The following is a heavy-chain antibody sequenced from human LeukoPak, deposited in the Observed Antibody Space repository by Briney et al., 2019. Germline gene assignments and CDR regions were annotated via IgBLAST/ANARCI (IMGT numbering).Heavy chain of an antibody. CDR3: ARGQLEWENYYYGMDV. J-gene: IGHJ6*02. D-gene: IGHD1-1*01. V-gene: IGHV3-7*01. CDR1: GFTFSAYW. Sequence: GGSLRLSCATSGFTFSAYWMSWVRQAPGKGLEWVANIKKDGSEKYYVGSVKDRFTMSRDNAKNSLYLQMNSLRAEDTAVYYCARGQLEWENYYYGMDVWGQGTTVTVSS. CDR2: IKKDGSEK.